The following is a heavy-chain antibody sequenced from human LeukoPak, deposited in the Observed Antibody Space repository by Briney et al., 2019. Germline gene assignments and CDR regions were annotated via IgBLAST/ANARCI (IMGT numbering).Heavy chain of an antibody. D-gene: IGHD2-21*02. CDR2: IYAGATST. CDR3: VRGRLLRSTKYFDY. CDR1: GFPVNKYE. V-gene: IGHV3-48*03. J-gene: IGHJ4*02. Sequence: GGSLRLSCAASGFPVNKYEMHWVRQAPRTGLEWVSYIYAGATSTNYADSVWGRFTLSRDNAQNSVHHQMNSLRDEDTAVYYCVRGRLLRSTKYFDYWGQGALVTVSS.